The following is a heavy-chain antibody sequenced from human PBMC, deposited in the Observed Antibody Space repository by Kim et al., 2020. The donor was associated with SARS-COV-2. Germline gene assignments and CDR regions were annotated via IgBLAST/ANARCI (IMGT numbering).Heavy chain of an antibody. CDR1: GFTFSGYS. Sequence: GGSLRLSCAASGFTFSGYSMHWVRQAPGKGLEWVSYISSSSSTIYYADSVKGRFTISRDNAKNSLYLQMNSLRAEDTAVYYCARDFAVGATWGRGGYWGQGTLVTVPS. V-gene: IGHV3-48*01. J-gene: IGHJ4*02. CDR2: ISSSSSTI. CDR3: ARDFAVGATWGRGGY. D-gene: IGHD1-26*01.